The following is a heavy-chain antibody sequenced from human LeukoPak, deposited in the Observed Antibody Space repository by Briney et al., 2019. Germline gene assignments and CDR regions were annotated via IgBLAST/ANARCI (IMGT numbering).Heavy chain of an antibody. V-gene: IGHV4-31*03. CDR3: ARGYDSSGYYYLH. CDR1: GGSISSGGYY. D-gene: IGHD3-22*01. J-gene: IGHJ4*02. Sequence: KPSETLSLTCTVSGGSISSGGYYWSWIRQHPGKGPEWIGYIYYSGSTYYNPSLKSRVTISVDTSKNQFSLKLSSVTAADTAVYYCARGYDSSGYYYLHWGQGTLVTVSS. CDR2: IYYSGST.